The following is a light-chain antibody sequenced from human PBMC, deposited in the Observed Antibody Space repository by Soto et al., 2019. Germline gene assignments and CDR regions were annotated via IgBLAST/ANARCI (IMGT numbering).Light chain of an antibody. CDR2: GAS. V-gene: IGKV3-15*01. CDR3: QQYNDWPPFT. J-gene: IGKJ3*01. Sequence: EIVMTQSAATLSVSPGERATLSCRASQTVSSNLAWYQQKPGQAPRLLIHGASTRAAGIPARFSGSGSGTELTLTISSLQSEDFAVYYCQQYNDWPPFTVGPGTRVDIK. CDR1: QTVSSN.